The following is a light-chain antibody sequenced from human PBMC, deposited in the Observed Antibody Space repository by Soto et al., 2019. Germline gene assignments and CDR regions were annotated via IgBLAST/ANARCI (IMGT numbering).Light chain of an antibody. CDR3: QQYETFSGT. CDR2: KAS. CDR1: QSVSGW. J-gene: IGKJ1*01. Sequence: DIQMPQSPSTLSGSVGDTVTVTCRASQSVSGWLAWYQQKPGEAPKLLIYKASTLKSGVPSRFSGSGSGTEFTLTISSLQPDDFATYYCQQYETFSGTFGPGTKVDI. V-gene: IGKV1-5*03.